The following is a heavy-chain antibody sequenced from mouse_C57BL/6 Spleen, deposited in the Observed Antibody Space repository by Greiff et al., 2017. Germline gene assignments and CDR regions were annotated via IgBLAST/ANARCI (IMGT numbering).Heavy chain of an antibody. D-gene: IGHD1-1*01. J-gene: IGHJ1*03. Sequence: QVQLKQSGAELVKPGASVKISCKASGYAFSSYWMNWVKQRPGKGLEWIGQIYPGDGDTNYNGKFKGKATLTADKSSSTAYMQLSSLTSEDSAVYFCARWGHITTVVGRKYFDVWGTGTTVTVSS. CDR1: GYAFSSYW. V-gene: IGHV1-80*01. CDR2: IYPGDGDT. CDR3: ARWGHITTVVGRKYFDV.